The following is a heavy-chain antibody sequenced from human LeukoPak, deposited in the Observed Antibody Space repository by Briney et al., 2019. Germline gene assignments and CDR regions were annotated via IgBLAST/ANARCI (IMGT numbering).Heavy chain of an antibody. CDR1: GFSFISYG. V-gene: IGHV3-30*18. Sequence: RGSLRLSCAASGFSFISYGMHWVRQAPGKGLEWVGVISDDGRNKKYADSVKGRFTISRDNSKDTLYLQMNSLRDEDTAVYYCAKRPSDYGDYVTYFDYWGQGTLVTVSS. J-gene: IGHJ4*02. CDR2: ISDDGRNK. CDR3: AKRPSDYGDYVTYFDY. D-gene: IGHD4-17*01.